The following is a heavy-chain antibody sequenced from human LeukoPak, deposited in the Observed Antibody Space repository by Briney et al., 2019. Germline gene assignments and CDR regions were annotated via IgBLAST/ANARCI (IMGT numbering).Heavy chain of an antibody. CDR3: ARGDAYYDYAWGSYPTVFDY. D-gene: IGHD3-16*02. J-gene: IGHJ4*02. CDR2: ISSSDTTI. Sequence: GGSLRLSCAASGFTFSSYEMNWVRQAPGKGLEWVSYISSSDTTIYYADPVKGRFTISRDNAKNSLYLQMNSLRAEDTAVYYCARGDAYYDYAWGSYPTVFDYWGQGTLVTVSS. CDR1: GFTFSSYE. V-gene: IGHV3-48*03.